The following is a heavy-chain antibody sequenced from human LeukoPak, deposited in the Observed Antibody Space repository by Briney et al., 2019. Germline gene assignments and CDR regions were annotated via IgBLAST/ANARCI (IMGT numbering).Heavy chain of an antibody. CDR2: IKQDGSEK. CDR3: ARVPAGVIGMKDAFDI. Sequence: GGSLRLSCAASGFTFSSYWMSWVRQAPGKGLEWVANIKQDGSEKYYVDSVKGRFTISRDNAKNSLYLQMNSLRAEDTAVYYCARVPAGVIGMKDAFDIWGQGTMVTVSS. J-gene: IGHJ3*02. D-gene: IGHD3-16*02. V-gene: IGHV3-7*01. CDR1: GFTFSSYW.